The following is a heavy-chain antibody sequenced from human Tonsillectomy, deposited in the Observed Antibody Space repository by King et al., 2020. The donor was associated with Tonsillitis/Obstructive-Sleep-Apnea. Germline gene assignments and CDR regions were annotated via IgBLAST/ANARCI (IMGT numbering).Heavy chain of an antibody. CDR3: SRDAYFSTGYFYYYMDV. J-gene: IGHJ6*03. CDR2: IWYDGSNK. D-gene: IGHD1-14*01. Sequence: VQLVESGGGVVQPGRSLRLSCAASGFTFSSYGMHWVRQAPGKGLEWVAVIWYDGSNKFYADSVKGRFTITRDNSKNTLYLQMNSLRAEDTAVYYCSRDAYFSTGYFYYYMDVWGQGTTVTVSS. CDR1: GFTFSSYG. V-gene: IGHV3-33*01.